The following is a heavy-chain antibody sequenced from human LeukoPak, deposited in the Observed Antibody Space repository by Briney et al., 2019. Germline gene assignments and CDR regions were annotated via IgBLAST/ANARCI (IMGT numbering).Heavy chain of an antibody. CDR3: AKDQNRYSSGWWNAFDI. J-gene: IGHJ3*02. D-gene: IGHD6-19*01. Sequence: PGGSLRLSCAASGFTFDDYAMHWVRQAPGKGLEWVSGISWNSGSIGYADSVKGRFTISIDNAKNSLYLQMNSLRAEDMALYYCAKDQNRYSSGWWNAFDIWGQGTMVTVSS. CDR2: ISWNSGSI. CDR1: GFTFDDYA. V-gene: IGHV3-9*03.